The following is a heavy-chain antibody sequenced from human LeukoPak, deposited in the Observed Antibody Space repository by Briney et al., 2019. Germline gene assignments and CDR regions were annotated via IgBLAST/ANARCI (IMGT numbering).Heavy chain of an antibody. J-gene: IGHJ5*02. CDR3: ATDPYYYDSSGYYP. Sequence: GASVEVSCKVSGYTLTELSMHWVRQAPGKGLEWMGGFDPEDGETIYAQKFQGRVTMTEDTSTDTAYMELSSLRSEDTAVYYCATDPYYYDSSGYYPWGQGTLVTVSS. D-gene: IGHD3-22*01. V-gene: IGHV1-24*01. CDR2: FDPEDGET. CDR1: GYTLTELS.